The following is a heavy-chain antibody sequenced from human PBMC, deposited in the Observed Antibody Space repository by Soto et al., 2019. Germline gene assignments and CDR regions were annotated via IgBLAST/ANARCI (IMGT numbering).Heavy chain of an antibody. V-gene: IGHV4-34*01. Sequence: SSETLSLTCAVYGGSFSGYYWSWIRQPPGKGLEWIGEINHSGSTNYNPSLKSRVTISVDTSKNQFSLKLSSVTAADTAVYYCARTAAAGRPYYFDYWGQGTLVTASS. J-gene: IGHJ4*02. CDR3: ARTAAAGRPYYFDY. CDR1: GGSFSGYY. D-gene: IGHD6-13*01. CDR2: INHSGST.